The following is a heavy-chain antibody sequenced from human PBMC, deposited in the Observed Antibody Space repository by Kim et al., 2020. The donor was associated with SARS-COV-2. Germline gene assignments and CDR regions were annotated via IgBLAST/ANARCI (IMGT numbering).Heavy chain of an antibody. V-gene: IGHV3-30*18. D-gene: IGHD6-13*01. CDR3: AKDLGIAAAGTQDYYYYGMDV. CDR1: GFTFSSYG. Sequence: GGSLRLSCAASGFTFSSYGMHWVRQAPGKGLEWVAVISYDGSNKYYADSVKGRFTISRDNSKNTLYLQMNSLRAEDTAVYYCAKDLGIAAAGTQDYYYYGMDVWGQGTTVTVSS. J-gene: IGHJ6*02. CDR2: ISYDGSNK.